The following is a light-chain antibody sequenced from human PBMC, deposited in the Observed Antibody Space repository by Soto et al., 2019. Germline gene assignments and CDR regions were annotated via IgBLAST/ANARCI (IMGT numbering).Light chain of an antibody. CDR3: SSYTNNNDV. V-gene: IGLV2-14*03. CDR1: SSDVGGYNY. J-gene: IGLJ1*01. Sequence: QSALTQPASVSGSPGQSITISCTGTSSDVGGYNYVSWYQQHPGKAPKLMIYDVTNRPSGISNRFSGSKSGNTASLTISGLQAEDEADYYCSSYTNNNDVFGTGTKVTVL. CDR2: DVT.